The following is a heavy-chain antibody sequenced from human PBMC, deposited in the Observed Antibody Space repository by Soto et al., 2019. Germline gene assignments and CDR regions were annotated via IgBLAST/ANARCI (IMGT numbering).Heavy chain of an antibody. CDR3: ARVPSPFDYYYAMDV. Sequence: LSLTCTVSGDSISSGNKYWSWIRQPPGKGLEWIGYIFSSGTTYYNPSLKSRLTMSLDASQNQFSLKLNSLTDADTAVYFCARVPSPFDYYYAMDVWGQGTTVTVSS. J-gene: IGHJ6*02. V-gene: IGHV4-30-4*01. CDR1: GDSISSGNKY. D-gene: IGHD3-16*01. CDR2: IFSSGTT.